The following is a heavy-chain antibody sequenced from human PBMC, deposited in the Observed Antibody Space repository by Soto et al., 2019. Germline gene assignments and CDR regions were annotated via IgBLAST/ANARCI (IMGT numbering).Heavy chain of an antibody. Sequence: QVQLVESGGGVVQPGRSLRLSCAASGFTFSSYAMHWVRQAPGKGLEWVAVISYDGSNKYYADSVKGRFTISRDNSKNTLYLQMHSLRAEDTAVYYCARAVVAASTSWFDPWGQGTLVTVSS. CDR2: ISYDGSNK. CDR1: GFTFSSYA. D-gene: IGHD2-15*01. CDR3: ARAVVAASTSWFDP. V-gene: IGHV3-30-3*01. J-gene: IGHJ5*02.